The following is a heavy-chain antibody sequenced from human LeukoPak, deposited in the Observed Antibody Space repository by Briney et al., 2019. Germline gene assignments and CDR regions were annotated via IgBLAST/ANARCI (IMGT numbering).Heavy chain of an antibody. Sequence: ASVKVSCKASGYTFTSYYMHWVRQAPGQGLEWMGIINPSGGGTSYAQKFQGRVTMTRDMSTSTVYMELSSLRSEDKAVYYCARGVIPAAILSWFDPWGQGTLVTVSS. V-gene: IGHV1-46*01. CDR2: INPSGGGT. J-gene: IGHJ5*02. CDR3: ARGVIPAAILSWFDP. D-gene: IGHD2-2*01. CDR1: GYTFTSYY.